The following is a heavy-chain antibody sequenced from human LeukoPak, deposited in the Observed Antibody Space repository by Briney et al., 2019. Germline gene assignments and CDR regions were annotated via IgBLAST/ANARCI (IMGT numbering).Heavy chain of an antibody. V-gene: IGHV3-9*01. J-gene: IGHJ4*02. CDR2: ISWNSGSI. Sequence: PGGSLRLSCAASGFTFDDYAMHWVRPAPGKGLEWVSGISWNSGSIGYADSVKGRFTISRDNAKNSLYLQMNSLRAEDTALYYCAKDRRNDFDYWGQGTLVTVSS. CDR3: AKDRRNDFDY. CDR1: GFTFDDYA. D-gene: IGHD1-14*01.